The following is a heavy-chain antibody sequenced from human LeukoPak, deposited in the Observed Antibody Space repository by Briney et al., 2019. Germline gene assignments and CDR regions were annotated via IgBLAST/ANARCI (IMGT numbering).Heavy chain of an antibody. V-gene: IGHV3-66*01. D-gene: IGHD6-13*01. CDR1: GFTFSSYA. J-gene: IGHJ6*02. Sequence: GGSLRLSCAASGFTFSSYAMSWVRQAPGKGLEWVSVIYSGGSTYYADSVKGRFTISRDNSKNTLYLQMNSLRAEDTAVYYCARDWYSSSWSGYYYYGMDVWGQGATVTVSS. CDR3: ARDWYSSSWSGYYYYGMDV. CDR2: IYSGGST.